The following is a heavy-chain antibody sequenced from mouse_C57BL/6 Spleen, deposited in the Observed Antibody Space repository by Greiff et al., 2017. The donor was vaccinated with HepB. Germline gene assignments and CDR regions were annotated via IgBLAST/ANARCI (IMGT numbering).Heavy chain of an antibody. D-gene: IGHD1-2*01. CDR2: INYDGSST. CDR1: GFTFSDYY. V-gene: IGHV5-16*01. Sequence: EVKLMESEGGLVQPGSSMKLSCTASGFTFSDYYMAWVRQVPEKGLEWVANINYDGSSTYYLDSLKSRFIISRDNAKNILYLQMSSLKSEDTATYYCARAPLELGYFDYWGQGTTLTVSS. J-gene: IGHJ2*01. CDR3: ARAPLELGYFDY.